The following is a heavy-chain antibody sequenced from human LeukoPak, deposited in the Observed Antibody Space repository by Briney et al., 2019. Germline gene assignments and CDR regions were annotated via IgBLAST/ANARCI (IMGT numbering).Heavy chain of an antibody. D-gene: IGHD6-13*01. CDR2: ISGRGANS. CDR3: AKAGVSSSWYYFDY. V-gene: IGHV3-23*01. J-gene: IGHJ4*02. Sequence: GGSLRLSCAASGFTFSSYGMSWVRQAPGKGLEWVAGISGRGANSFYTDSVKGRFTISRDNSKNTLYLQMNSLRAEDTAVYYCAKAGVSSSWYYFDYWGQGTLVTVSS. CDR1: GFTFSSYG.